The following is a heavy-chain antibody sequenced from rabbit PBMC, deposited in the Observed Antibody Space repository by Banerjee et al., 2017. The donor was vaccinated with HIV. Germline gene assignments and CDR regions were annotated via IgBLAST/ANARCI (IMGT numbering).Heavy chain of an antibody. Sequence: QEQLVESGGGLVQPEGSLTLTCTASGIDFSNTFYMCWVRQAPGKGLEWIACIYTVHSSTYYASWVNGRFTISRSTSLNTVTLQMTSLTAADTATYFCAREDYASSSGYVFNLWGQGTLVTVS. CDR3: AREDYASSSGYVFNL. CDR2: IYTVHSST. J-gene: IGHJ4*01. D-gene: IGHD1-1*01. V-gene: IGHV1S47*01. CDR1: GIDFSNTF.